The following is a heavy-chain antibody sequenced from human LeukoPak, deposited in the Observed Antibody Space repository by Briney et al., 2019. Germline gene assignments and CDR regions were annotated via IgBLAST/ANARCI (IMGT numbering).Heavy chain of an antibody. D-gene: IGHD5-18*01. J-gene: IGHJ5*02. CDR3: AKGAGGFSYYNWFDP. CDR2: IYYSGTT. V-gene: IGHV4-39*07. Sequence: SETLSLTCTVSGGSISSSPYYWGWIRQPPGKGLEWIGSIYYSGTTHYSPSLESRVTISVDTSKNQFSLKLASVTAADTAICYCAKGAGGFSYYNWFDPWGQGTLVTVSS. CDR1: GGSISSSPYY.